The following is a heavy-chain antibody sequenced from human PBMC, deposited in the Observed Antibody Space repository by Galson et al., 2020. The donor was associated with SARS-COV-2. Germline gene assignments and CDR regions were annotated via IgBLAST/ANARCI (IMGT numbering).Heavy chain of an antibody. J-gene: IGHJ5*02. CDR3: ARDRSVTYYYDSSGNNWFDP. V-gene: IGHV4-31*03. CDR2: IYYSGST. Sequence: SETLSLTCTVSGGSISSGGYYWSWIRQHPGKGLEWIGYIYYSGSTYYNPSLKSRVTISVDTSKNQFSLKLSSVTAADTAVYYCARDRSVTYYYDSSGNNWFDPWGQGTLVTVSS. CDR1: GGSISSGGYY. D-gene: IGHD3-22*01.